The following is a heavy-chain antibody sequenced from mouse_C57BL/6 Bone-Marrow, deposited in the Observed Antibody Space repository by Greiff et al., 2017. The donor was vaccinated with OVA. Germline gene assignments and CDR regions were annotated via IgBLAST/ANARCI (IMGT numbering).Heavy chain of an antibody. Sequence: VQLQQPGAELVKPGASVKLSCKASGYTFTSYWMQWVKQRPGQGLEWIGEIDPSDSYTNYNQKFKGKATLTVDTSSSTAYMQLSSLTSEDSAVYYCANDRYYGSSYRLGYWGQGTLVTVSA. D-gene: IGHD1-1*01. CDR2: IDPSDSYT. CDR1: GYTFTSYW. J-gene: IGHJ3*01. CDR3: ANDRYYGSSYRLGY. V-gene: IGHV1-50*01.